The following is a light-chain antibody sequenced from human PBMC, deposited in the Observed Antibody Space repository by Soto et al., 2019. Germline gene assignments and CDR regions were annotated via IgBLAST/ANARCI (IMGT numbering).Light chain of an antibody. J-gene: IGKJ2*01. CDR2: AAS. CDR1: QSISSY. Sequence: DIQMTQSPSSLSASVGDRVTITCRASQSISSYLNWYQQKPGKAPKLLIYAASSLQSGVPSRFGGSGSGTDFTLPISSLQPEDFATYYCQQSYSTPYTVGQGTKLEIK. CDR3: QQSYSTPYT. V-gene: IGKV1-39*01.